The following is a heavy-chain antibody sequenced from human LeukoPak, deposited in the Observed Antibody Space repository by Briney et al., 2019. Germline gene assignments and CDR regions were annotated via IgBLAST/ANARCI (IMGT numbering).Heavy chain of an antibody. Sequence: SETLSLTCTVSGGSISNYYWTWIRQPPGKGLEWIGYIYYGGSTNYNPSLKSRVTISVDTSKNQFSLKLSSVTAADTAVYYCARARSYDILTLPGDAFDIWGQGTMVTVSS. D-gene: IGHD3-9*01. J-gene: IGHJ3*02. CDR3: ARARSYDILTLPGDAFDI. CDR2: IYYGGST. CDR1: GGSISNYY. V-gene: IGHV4-59*12.